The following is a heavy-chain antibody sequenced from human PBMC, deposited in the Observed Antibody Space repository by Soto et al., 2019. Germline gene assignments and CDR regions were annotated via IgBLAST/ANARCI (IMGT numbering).Heavy chain of an antibody. CDR1: GGSINTFY. CDR2: IFSSGST. V-gene: IGHV4-4*07. J-gene: IGHJ4*02. D-gene: IGHD5-12*01. Sequence: SETLSLTCTVSGGSINTFYWSWVRQPAGKGLEWIGRIFSSGSTSFNPSLESRVAMSVDTSKNHFSLNLSSVTAADMAVYYCAREGSYSAYNFAHGVQLWSFDFWGQGALVPVSS. CDR3: AREGSYSAYNFAHGVQLWSFDF.